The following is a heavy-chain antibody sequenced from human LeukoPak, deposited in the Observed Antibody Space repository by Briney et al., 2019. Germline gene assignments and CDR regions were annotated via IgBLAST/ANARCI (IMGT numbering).Heavy chain of an antibody. J-gene: IGHJ4*02. D-gene: IGHD2-15*01. CDR3: TTEGTDRYCSGGSCYLAIY. CDR2: IKSKTDGGTT. CDR1: GFTFSNAW. Sequence: GGSLRLSCAASGFTFSNAWMSWVRQAAGQGLEWVGRIKSKTDGGTTDYAAPVKGRFTISRDDSQNTLYLQMNSLNTEGAAVYYCTTEGTDRYCSGGSCYLAIYWGQGTLVTVSS. V-gene: IGHV3-15*01.